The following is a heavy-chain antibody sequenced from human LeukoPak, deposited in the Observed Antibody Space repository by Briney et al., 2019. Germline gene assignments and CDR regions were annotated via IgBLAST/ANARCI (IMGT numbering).Heavy chain of an antibody. CDR3: AASVTTPGGFDY. V-gene: IGHV3-15*04. Sequence: GGSLRLSCAASGFTFNNAYIGWVRQAPGKGLEGVARVANRADGGRAEYVTPVQGRFTISRDDSKDTLYLQMNSLKTEDTAVYYCAASVTTPGGFDYWGQGTLVTVSS. CDR1: GFTFNNAY. J-gene: IGHJ4*02. CDR2: VANRADGGRA. D-gene: IGHD1/OR15-1a*01.